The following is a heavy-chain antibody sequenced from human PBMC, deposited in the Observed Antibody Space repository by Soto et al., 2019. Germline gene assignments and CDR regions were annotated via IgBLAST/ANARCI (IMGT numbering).Heavy chain of an antibody. Sequence: QVQLVQSGAEVKKPGASVKVSCKASGYTFTSYGISWVRQAPGQGLEWMGWISAYNGNTNYAQKIQGRVTMTTDQSTITAYMEMRSLRSDDTAVYYCARFPYYYDSSGYSPPWFDPWGQGTLVTVSS. J-gene: IGHJ5*02. V-gene: IGHV1-18*01. CDR1: GYTFTSYG. CDR2: ISAYNGNT. CDR3: ARFPYYYDSSGYSPPWFDP. D-gene: IGHD3-22*01.